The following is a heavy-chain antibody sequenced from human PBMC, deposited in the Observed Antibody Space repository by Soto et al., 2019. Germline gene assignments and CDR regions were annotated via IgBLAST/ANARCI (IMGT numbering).Heavy chain of an antibody. D-gene: IGHD1-1*01. CDR2: ISTSTLTI. CDR1: GFTFSSYT. Sequence: EVRLVESGGGLVQPGESLRLSCAASGFTFSSYTMSWVRQAPGKGLEWISYISTSTLTIYYADSVEGRFTSSRDNAKNSLYLQMNSLRAEDTAVYYCARERGGDLNWYHGVDVWGQGKTVTVSS. CDR3: ARERGGDLNWYHGVDV. V-gene: IGHV3-48*01. J-gene: IGHJ6*02.